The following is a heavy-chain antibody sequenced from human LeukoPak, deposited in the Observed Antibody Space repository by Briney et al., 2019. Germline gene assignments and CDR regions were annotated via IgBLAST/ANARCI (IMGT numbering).Heavy chain of an antibody. CDR1: GGSISSYY. D-gene: IGHD3-10*01. CDR2: IYYSGST. Sequence: SETLSLTCTVSGGSISSYYWSWIRQPPGKGLEWIGYIYYSGSTNYNPSLKSRVTISVDTSKNQFSLKLSSVTAADTAVYYCAGGLTGSRRYFDYWGQGTLVTVSS. V-gene: IGHV4-59*12. J-gene: IGHJ4*02. CDR3: AGGLTGSRRYFDY.